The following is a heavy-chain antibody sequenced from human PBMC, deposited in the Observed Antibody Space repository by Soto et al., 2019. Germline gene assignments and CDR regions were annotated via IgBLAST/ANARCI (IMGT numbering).Heavy chain of an antibody. J-gene: IGHJ4*02. D-gene: IGHD4-17*01. Sequence: EVQLVETGGGLIQPGGSLRLSCAASGFTVSSNYMSWVRQAPGKGLEWVSVIYSGGSTYYADSVKGRSTISRDNAKNTLYLQMNSLRAEDTAVYYCARGMTTVTIEEAGFDYWGQGTLVTVSS. CDR3: ARGMTTVTIEEAGFDY. CDR1: GFTVSSNY. V-gene: IGHV3-53*02. CDR2: IYSGGST.